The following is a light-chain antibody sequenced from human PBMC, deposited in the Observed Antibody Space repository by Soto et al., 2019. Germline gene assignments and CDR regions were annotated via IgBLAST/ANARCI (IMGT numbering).Light chain of an antibody. CDR2: GAS. V-gene: IGKV3-20*01. CDR3: QQYDNSPIT. J-gene: IGKJ5*01. Sequence: EVVLTQSPGSLSLSPGDRATLSCGASQSISSSFLAWYQQKPGQAPRLLIYGASSRATGIPDRFSGTGSETDFTLTISRLEPEDFAVYYCQQYDNSPITFGQGTRLEIK. CDR1: QSISSSF.